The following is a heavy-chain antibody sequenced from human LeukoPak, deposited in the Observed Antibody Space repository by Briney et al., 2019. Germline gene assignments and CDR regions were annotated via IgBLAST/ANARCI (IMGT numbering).Heavy chain of an antibody. V-gene: IGHV3-66*02. CDR3: ARGPRNSGWTLDY. Sequence: GGSLRLSCAASGFTVSSNYMSWVRQAPGKGLEWVSVIYSGGSTYYADSAKGRFTISRDNSKNTLYLQMNSLRAEDTAGYYCARGPRNSGWTLDYWGQGTLVTVSS. CDR2: IYSGGST. D-gene: IGHD6-19*01. J-gene: IGHJ4*02. CDR1: GFTVSSNY.